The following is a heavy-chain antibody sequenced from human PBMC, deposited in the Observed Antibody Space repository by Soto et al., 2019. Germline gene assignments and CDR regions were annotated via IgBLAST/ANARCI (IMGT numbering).Heavy chain of an antibody. CDR3: VKGLAGGMDV. V-gene: IGHV3-23*01. J-gene: IGHJ6*02. Sequence: GGSLRLSCAASGFTFSGYAMSWVRQAPGKGLEWVSSISVSGTITSYADSVKGRFTISRDNYKNMLYLQMNSLRADDTAVFFCVKGLAGGMDVWGQGTTVTVSS. CDR1: GFTFSGYA. CDR2: ISVSGTIT. D-gene: IGHD3-10*01.